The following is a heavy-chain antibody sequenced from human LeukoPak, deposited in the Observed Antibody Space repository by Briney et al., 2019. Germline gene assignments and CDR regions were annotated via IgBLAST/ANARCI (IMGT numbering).Heavy chain of an antibody. CDR3: TRDPILGAPDYFDY. Sequence: GSLRLSCAASGFTFANYVTHWVRQAPGKGLEWVAVTSPDESLKFYGGSVKGRFTISRDNSKNTMYLQMNNLREEDTAVYYCTRDPILGAPDYFDYWGQGTLVTVSS. V-gene: IGHV3-30*04. CDR2: TSPDESLK. D-gene: IGHD1-26*01. J-gene: IGHJ4*02. CDR1: GFTFANYV.